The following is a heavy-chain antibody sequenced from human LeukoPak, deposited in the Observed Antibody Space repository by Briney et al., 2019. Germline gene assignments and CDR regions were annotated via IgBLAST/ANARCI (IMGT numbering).Heavy chain of an antibody. J-gene: IGHJ4*02. CDR3: VRDYLGY. CDR1: GFADSSYW. D-gene: IGHD3-16*01. V-gene: IGHV3-7*01. CDR2: IKQDGGEK. Sequence: GGSLRLSCAGSGFADSSYWMSWVRQAPGKGPEWVANIKQDGGEKNYVDSVKGRFTISRDNAKDSLYLQMNSLRAEDTAMYYCVRDYLGYWGQGTLVTVSS.